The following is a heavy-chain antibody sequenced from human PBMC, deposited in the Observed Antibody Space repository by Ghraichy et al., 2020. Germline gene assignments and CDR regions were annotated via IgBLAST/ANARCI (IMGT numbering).Heavy chain of an antibody. CDR3: ARDRRYCGNNCYLYYYYGMDL. V-gene: IGHV3-53*01. D-gene: IGHD2-21*01. J-gene: IGHJ6*02. CDR2: LYSDGSA. CDR1: GVSVSSNQ. Sequence: ETLSLTCAASGVSVSSNQMSWVRQAPGKGLEWVAILYSDGSAFYADTVRGRFTISRDDSRNTLYLQMNSLRAEDTAVYYCARDRRYCGNNCYLYYYYGMDLWGRGTTGTVSS.